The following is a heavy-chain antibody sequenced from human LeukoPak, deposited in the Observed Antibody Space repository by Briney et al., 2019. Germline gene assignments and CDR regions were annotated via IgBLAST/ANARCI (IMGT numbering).Heavy chain of an antibody. J-gene: IGHJ1*01. D-gene: IGHD6-13*01. CDR1: RFTFSDFA. Sequence: GGSLRLSCAASRFTFSDFAMSWVRQAPGKGLEWVSTIGGTGGDTYYADSVKGRFTISRDNSKSTLYLQMNSLRAEDTAVYYCAKESGSRSYGAYFPHWGQGTLVTVSS. CDR3: AKESGSRSYGAYFPH. CDR2: IGGTGGDT. V-gene: IGHV3-23*01.